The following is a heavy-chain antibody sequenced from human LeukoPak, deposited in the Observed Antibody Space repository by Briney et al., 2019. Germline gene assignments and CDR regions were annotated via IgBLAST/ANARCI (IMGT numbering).Heavy chain of an antibody. CDR3: AREIYDSSGYYGVDY. CDR1: VGSVSSYY. CDR2: IYYSGST. D-gene: IGHD3-22*01. Sequence: SETLSLTCTVSVGSVSSYYWSWIRQPPGKGLEWIGYIYYSGSTNYNPSLKSRVTISVDTSKNQFSLKLSSVTAADTAVYYCAREIYDSSGYYGVDYCGQGTLVTVSS. V-gene: IGHV4-59*02. J-gene: IGHJ4*02.